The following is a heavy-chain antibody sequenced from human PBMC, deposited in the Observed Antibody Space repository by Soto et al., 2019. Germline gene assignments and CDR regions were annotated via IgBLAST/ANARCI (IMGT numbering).Heavy chain of an antibody. CDR3: AREFTVTTPGGYYYYGMDV. Sequence: SETLSLTCTVSGGSISSYYWSWIRLPPGKGLEWIGYIYYSGSTNYNPSLKSRVTISVDTSKNQFSLKLSSVTAADTAVYYCAREFTVTTPGGYYYYGMDVWGQGTTVTVSS. CDR2: IYYSGST. D-gene: IGHD4-4*01. J-gene: IGHJ6*02. CDR1: GGSISSYY. V-gene: IGHV4-59*01.